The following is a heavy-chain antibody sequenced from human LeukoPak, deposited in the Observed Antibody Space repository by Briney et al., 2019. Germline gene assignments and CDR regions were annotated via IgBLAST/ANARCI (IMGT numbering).Heavy chain of an antibody. D-gene: IGHD3-16*01. CDR3: ASAYYDYVWVSYPYTFDY. CDR2: ISSSSSYI. V-gene: IGHV3-21*01. J-gene: IGHJ4*02. Sequence: GGSLRLSCAASGFTFSSYSMNWVRQAPGKGLEWVSSISSSSSYIYYADSVKGRFTISRDNAKNSLYLQMNSLRAEDTAVYYCASAYYDYVWVSYPYTFDYWGQGTLVTVSS. CDR1: GFTFSSYS.